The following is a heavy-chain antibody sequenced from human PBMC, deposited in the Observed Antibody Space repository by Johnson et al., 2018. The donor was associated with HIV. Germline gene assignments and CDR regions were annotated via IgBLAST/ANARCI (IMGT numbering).Heavy chain of an antibody. Sequence: VQLVESGGGLVQPGGSLRLSCAASGFAFRSYWMHWVRQAPGKGLVWVSRINSDGSSTSYADSVKGRFTLSRDNSQNTLYLQMNSLRAEDTAVYFCARDAPNFFDSSGVRDDAFDIWGPGTMVTVSS. D-gene: IGHD3-22*01. J-gene: IGHJ3*02. CDR1: GFAFRSYW. V-gene: IGHV3-74*01. CDR3: ARDAPNFFDSSGVRDDAFDI. CDR2: INSDGSST.